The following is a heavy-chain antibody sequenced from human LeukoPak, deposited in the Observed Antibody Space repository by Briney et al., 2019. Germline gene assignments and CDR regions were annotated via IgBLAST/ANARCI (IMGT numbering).Heavy chain of an antibody. CDR1: GFTLSSHS. CDR3: ASSGYSGYDGLGYYYGMDV. D-gene: IGHD5-12*01. J-gene: IGHJ6*02. V-gene: IGHV3-21*01. Sequence: PGGSLRLSCAAYGFTLSSHSMNWVRQAPGKGLEWVASIRSSSSYIHSADSVKGRFTISRDNAKNSLYLQMNSLRAEDTAVYYCASSGYSGYDGLGYYYGMDVWGQGTTVTVSS. CDR2: IRSSSSYI.